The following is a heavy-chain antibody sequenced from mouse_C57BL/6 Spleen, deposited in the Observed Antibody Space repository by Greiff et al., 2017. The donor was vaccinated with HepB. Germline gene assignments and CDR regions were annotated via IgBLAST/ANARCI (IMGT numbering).Heavy chain of an antibody. V-gene: IGHV5-4*01. J-gene: IGHJ2*01. CDR3: ARGTTVVATGFDY. CDR2: ISDGGSYT. Sequence: EVHLVESGGGLVKPGGSLKLSCAASGFTFSSYAMSWVRQTPEKRLEWVATISDGGSYTYYPDNVKGRFTISRDNAKNNLYLQMSHLKSEDTAMYYCARGTTVVATGFDYWGQGTTLTVSS. CDR1: GFTFSSYA. D-gene: IGHD1-1*01.